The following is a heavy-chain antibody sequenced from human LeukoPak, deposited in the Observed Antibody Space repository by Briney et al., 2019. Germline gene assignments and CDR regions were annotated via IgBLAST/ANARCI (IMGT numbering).Heavy chain of an antibody. D-gene: IGHD6-13*01. Sequence: GGSLRLSCAASGFTFSSYGMHWVRQAPGKGLEWLAVISYDGSSTYYADSLKGQFTISRDNSKNTLFLQMNSLRVEDTAVYYCAKGTGYSSSPLDYWGQGTLVTVSS. V-gene: IGHV3-30*18. CDR3: AKGTGYSSSPLDY. CDR2: ISYDGSST. J-gene: IGHJ4*02. CDR1: GFTFSSYG.